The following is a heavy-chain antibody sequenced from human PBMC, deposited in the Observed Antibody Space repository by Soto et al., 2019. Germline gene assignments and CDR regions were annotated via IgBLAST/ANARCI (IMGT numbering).Heavy chain of an antibody. Sequence: EAQLVDSGGGLVQPGGSLRLSCAASGFTFSSYTMNWVRQAPGKGLEWISYISSSSRTIYYADSMKGRFTISRDNAQNSLYLQMTSLRDEDTAVYYCARVPSRALDYWGQGTLVTVSS. V-gene: IGHV3-48*02. J-gene: IGHJ4*02. CDR3: ARVPSRALDY. CDR2: ISSSSRTI. D-gene: IGHD2-2*01. CDR1: GFTFSSYT.